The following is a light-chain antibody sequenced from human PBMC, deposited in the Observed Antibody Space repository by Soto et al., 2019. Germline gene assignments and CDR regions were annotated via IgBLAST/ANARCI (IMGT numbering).Light chain of an antibody. CDR3: SSHTSTGPVV. CDR1: SNDIGGYNY. CDR2: DVS. Sequence: QSALTQSASVSGSPGQSITISCTGTSNDIGGYNYVSWYQQYPDKAPILMIFDVSNRPSGVSNRFSGSKSGNTASLTISGLQAEDEADYYCSSHTSTGPVVFGGGTKLTVL. J-gene: IGLJ3*02. V-gene: IGLV2-14*03.